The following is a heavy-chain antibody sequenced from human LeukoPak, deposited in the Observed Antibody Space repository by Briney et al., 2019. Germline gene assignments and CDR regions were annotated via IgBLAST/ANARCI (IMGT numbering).Heavy chain of an antibody. V-gene: IGHV4-59*01. CDR1: GGSISSYY. Sequence: SETLSLTCTVSGGSISSYYWSWIRQPPGKGLEWPGYIYYSGSTNYNPSLKSRVTISVDTSKNQFSLKLSSVTAADTAVYYCARDDIAAAGNAYYYYYGMDVWGQGTTVTVSS. J-gene: IGHJ6*02. CDR3: ARDDIAAAGNAYYYYYGMDV. CDR2: IYYSGST. D-gene: IGHD6-13*01.